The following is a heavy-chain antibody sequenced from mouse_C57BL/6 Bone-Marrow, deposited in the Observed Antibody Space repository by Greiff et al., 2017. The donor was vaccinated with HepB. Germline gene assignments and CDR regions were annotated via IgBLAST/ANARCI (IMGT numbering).Heavy chain of an antibody. D-gene: IGHD1-1*01. V-gene: IGHV1-50*01. CDR3: ARIYYSGYAMDY. CDR2: IDPSDSYT. J-gene: IGHJ4*01. Sequence: QVQLQQSGAELVKPGASVKLSCKASGYTFTSYWMQWVKQRPGQGLEWIGEIDPSDSYTNYNQKFKGKATLTVDTSSSTAYMQLSSLTSEDSAVYYCARIYYSGYAMDYWGQGTSVTVSS. CDR1: GYTFTSYW.